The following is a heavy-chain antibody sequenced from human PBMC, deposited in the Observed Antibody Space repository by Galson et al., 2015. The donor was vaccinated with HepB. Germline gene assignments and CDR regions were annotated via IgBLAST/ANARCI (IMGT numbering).Heavy chain of an antibody. CDR3: ARDALAVAGIADLDY. D-gene: IGHD6-19*01. J-gene: IGHJ4*02. CDR1: GYTFSNYG. V-gene: IGHV1-18*04. Sequence: SVKVSCKASGYTFSNYGISWVRQAPGQGLEWMGWISAYNGDTNYAQKVQGRVTMTTDTSTTTAYMELRGLRSDDTALYYCARDALAVAGIADLDYWGQGTLVTVSS. CDR2: ISAYNGDT.